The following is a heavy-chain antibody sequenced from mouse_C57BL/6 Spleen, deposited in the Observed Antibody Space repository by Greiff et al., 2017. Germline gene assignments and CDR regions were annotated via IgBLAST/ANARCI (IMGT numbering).Heavy chain of an antibody. J-gene: IGHJ4*01. CDR1: GYTFTSYT. Sequence: QVQLQQSGAELARPGASVKMSCKASGYTFTSYTMHWVKQRPGQGLEWIGYINPSSGYTKYNQKFKDKATLTADKSFSTAYMQLSSLTSEDSAVYYCARSNYEAMDYWGQGTSVTVSS. CDR3: ARSNYEAMDY. V-gene: IGHV1-4*01. D-gene: IGHD2-5*01. CDR2: INPSSGYT.